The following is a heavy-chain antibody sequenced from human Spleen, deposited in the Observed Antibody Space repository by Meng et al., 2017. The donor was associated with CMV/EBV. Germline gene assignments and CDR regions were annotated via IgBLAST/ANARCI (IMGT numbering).Heavy chain of an antibody. V-gene: IGHV5-51*01. CDR3: ARALGYCSSTSCEIGY. D-gene: IGHD2-2*01. J-gene: IGHJ4*02. Sequence: GESLKISCKGSGYSFTSYWIGWVRQMPGKGLEWMGIIYPGDSDTRYSPSFQGQVTISADKSISTAYLQWSSLKASDTAMYYCARALGYCSSTSCEIGYWGQGTLVTVSS. CDR1: GYSFTSYW. CDR2: IYPGDSDT.